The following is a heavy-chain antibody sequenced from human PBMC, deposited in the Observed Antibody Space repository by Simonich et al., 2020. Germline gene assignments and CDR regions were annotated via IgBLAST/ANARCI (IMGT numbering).Heavy chain of an antibody. J-gene: IGHJ4*02. CDR3: ARDRSGYDQHHFDY. CDR1: GYTFTGYY. CDR2: NNPNSGGT. Sequence: QVQLVQSGAEVKKSGASVKVSCKASGYTFTGYYMHWVRQAPGQGLEWMGGNNPNSGGTNYAQKFQGRVTMTRDTSISTAYMELSRLRSDDTAVYYCARDRSGYDQHHFDYWGQGTLVTVSS. V-gene: IGHV1-2*02. D-gene: IGHD5-12*01.